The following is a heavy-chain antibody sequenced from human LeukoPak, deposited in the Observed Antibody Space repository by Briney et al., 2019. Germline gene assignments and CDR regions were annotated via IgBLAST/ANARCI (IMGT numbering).Heavy chain of an antibody. CDR2: ISSSSSYI. CDR3: ARGVGYCSSTSCYLGDY. CDR1: GFTFSSYS. J-gene: IGHJ4*02. D-gene: IGHD2-2*01. V-gene: IGHV3-21*01. Sequence: GGSLRLSCAASGFTFSSYSMNWVRQAPGKGLEWVSSISSSSSYIYYADSVKGRFTISRDNAKNSLYLQMNSLRAEDTAVYYCARGVGYCSSTSCYLGDYWGQGTLVTVYS.